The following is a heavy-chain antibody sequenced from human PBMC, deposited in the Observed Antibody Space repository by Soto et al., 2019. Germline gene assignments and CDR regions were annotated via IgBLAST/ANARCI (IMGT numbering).Heavy chain of an antibody. D-gene: IGHD2-2*01. CDR1: GFTFSTHA. CDR2: ISGGSGDST. J-gene: IGHJ4*02. V-gene: IGHV3-23*01. Sequence: GGSLRLSCAASGFTFSTHAMTWVRQAPGKGLEWVSGISGGSGDSTFYADSVKGRFTISRDNSKNTLHLQMNSLRTEDTAVYYCAKNQPSWATRAAFDYWGQGTLVTVSS. CDR3: AKNQPSWATRAAFDY.